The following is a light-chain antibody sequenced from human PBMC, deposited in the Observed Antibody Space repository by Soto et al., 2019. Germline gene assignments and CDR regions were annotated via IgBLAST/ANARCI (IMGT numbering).Light chain of an antibody. CDR1: ESISSY. Sequence: EIVLTQSPATLSLSPGQRVTLSCRASESISSYLAWYQQKPGQAPRLLIYRASIRATGISDRFSGSGSGTDFTLTISRLEPEDFAVYYCQHYGASPWTFGQGTKVDI. V-gene: IGKV3-20*01. CDR3: QHYGASPWT. J-gene: IGKJ1*01. CDR2: RAS.